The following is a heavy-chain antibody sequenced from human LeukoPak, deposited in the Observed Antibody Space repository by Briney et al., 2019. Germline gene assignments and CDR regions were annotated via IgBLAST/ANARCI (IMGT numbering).Heavy chain of an antibody. J-gene: IGHJ3*02. V-gene: IGHV3-21*01. CDR1: GLTFSSYS. CDR2: ISSSSSYI. CDR3: ARDTYYYDSSGFDAFDI. D-gene: IGHD3-22*01. Sequence: GGSLRLSCAASGLTFSSYSMNWVRQAPGKGLEWVSSISSSSSYIYYADSVKGRFTISRDNAKNSLYLQMNSLRAEDTAVYYCARDTYYYDSSGFDAFDIWGQGTMVTVSS.